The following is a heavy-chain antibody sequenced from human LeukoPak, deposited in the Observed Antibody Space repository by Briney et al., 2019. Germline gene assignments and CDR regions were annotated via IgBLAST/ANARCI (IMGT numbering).Heavy chain of an antibody. CDR1: GGTFSSYA. D-gene: IGHD6-6*01. Sequence: ASVKVSCKASGGTFSSYAISWVRQAPGQGLEWMGGIIPIFGTANYAQKFQGRVTITADESTGTAYMELSSLRSEDTAVYYCASPTSATLSSSRGYYYYYYMDVWGKGTTVTVSS. V-gene: IGHV1-69*13. CDR3: ASPTSATLSSSRGYYYYYYMDV. CDR2: IIPIFGTA. J-gene: IGHJ6*03.